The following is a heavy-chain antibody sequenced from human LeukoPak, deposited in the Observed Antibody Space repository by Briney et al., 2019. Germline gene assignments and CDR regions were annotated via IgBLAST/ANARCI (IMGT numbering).Heavy chain of an antibody. J-gene: IGHJ5*02. Sequence: GASVKVSCKASGYTFTSYDINWVRQATGQGLEWMGWMNPNSGNTGYAQKFQGRVTMTRNTSISTAYMELSSLRSEDTAVYYCARDGYYGSGSYYIYHWFDPWGQGTLVTVSS. D-gene: IGHD3-10*01. CDR1: GYTFTSYD. CDR3: ARDGYYGSGSYYIYHWFDP. V-gene: IGHV1-8*01. CDR2: MNPNSGNT.